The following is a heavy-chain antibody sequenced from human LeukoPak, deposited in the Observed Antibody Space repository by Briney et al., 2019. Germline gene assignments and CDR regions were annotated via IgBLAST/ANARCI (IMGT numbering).Heavy chain of an antibody. CDR3: ARLGDYYDSSGPTPFDY. CDR1: GGSISSYY. Sequence: SETLSLTCTVSGGSISSYYWSWIRQPPGKGLEWIGYIYYSGSTNYNPSLKSRVTTSVDTSKNQFSLKLSSVTAADTAVYYCARLGDYYDSSGPTPFDYWGQGTLVTVSS. V-gene: IGHV4-59*08. J-gene: IGHJ4*02. D-gene: IGHD3-22*01. CDR2: IYYSGST.